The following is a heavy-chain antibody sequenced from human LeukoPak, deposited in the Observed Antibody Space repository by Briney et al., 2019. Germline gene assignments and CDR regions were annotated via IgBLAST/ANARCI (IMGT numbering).Heavy chain of an antibody. J-gene: IGHJ4*02. D-gene: IGHD5-18*01. CDR1: GFTFSSYG. CDR2: IWYDGSNK. CDR3: AKESRGYSYGYGFDY. Sequence: GGSLRLSCAASGFTFSSYGMHWVRQAPGKGLEWVAVIWYDGSNKYYADSVKGRFTISRDNSKNTLYLQMNSLRAEDTAVCYCAKESRGYSYGYGFDYWGQGTLVTVSS. V-gene: IGHV3-33*06.